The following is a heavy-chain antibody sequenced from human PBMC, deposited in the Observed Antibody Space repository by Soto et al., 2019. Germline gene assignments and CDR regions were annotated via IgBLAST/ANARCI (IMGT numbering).Heavy chain of an antibody. V-gene: IGHV1-69*13. CDR2: IIPIFGTA. CDR3: ARVKVERATNFWFDP. J-gene: IGHJ5*02. CDR1: GGTFSSYA. D-gene: IGHD5-12*01. Sequence: GASVKVSCKASGGTFSSYAISWVRQAPGQGLEWMGGIIPIFGTANYAQKFQGRVTITADESTSTAYMELSSLRSEDTAVYYCARVKVERATNFWFDPWGQGTLVTVS.